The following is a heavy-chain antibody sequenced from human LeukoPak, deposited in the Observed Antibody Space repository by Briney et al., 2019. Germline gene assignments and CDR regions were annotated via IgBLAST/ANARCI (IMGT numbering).Heavy chain of an antibody. J-gene: IGHJ4*02. Sequence: SETLSLTCAVYGGSFSGYYWSWIRQPPGKGLEWIGEINHSGSTNYNPSLKSRVTISVDTSKNQFSLKLSSVTAADTAVYYCARDGGSYSLYFDYWGQGTLVTVSS. CDR1: GGSFSGYY. V-gene: IGHV4-34*01. D-gene: IGHD1-26*01. CDR3: ARDGGSYSLYFDY. CDR2: INHSGST.